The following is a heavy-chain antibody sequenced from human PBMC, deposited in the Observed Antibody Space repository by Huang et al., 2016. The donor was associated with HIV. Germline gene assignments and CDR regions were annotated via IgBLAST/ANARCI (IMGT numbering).Heavy chain of an antibody. CDR3: AKGSERSLTGPKYQYYFDY. J-gene: IGHJ4*02. D-gene: IGHD3-3*01. V-gene: IGHV3-23*01. CDR2: ISGSGSST. CDR1: IFTFSTSA. Sequence: VQLLESGGGLVQPGGSLRLSCAASIFTFSTSAMSWVRQAPGKGLAWVAGISGSGSSTYYADSVKGRFTITRDNSRNTLYLQMKSLRVEDTAIYYFAKGSERSLTGPKYQYYFDYWCQGTLVTVSS.